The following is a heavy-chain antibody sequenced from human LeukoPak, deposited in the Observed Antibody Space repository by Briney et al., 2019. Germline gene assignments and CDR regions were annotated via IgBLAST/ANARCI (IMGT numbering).Heavy chain of an antibody. CDR2: IYTSGST. V-gene: IGHV4-4*07. Sequence: SETLSLTCAVSGGPISSYYWSWIRQPAGKGLGWIGRIYTSGSTNYNPSLKSRVTMSVDTSKNQFSLKLSSVTAADTAVYYCARDHDSSGYRDAFDIWGQGTMVTVSS. CDR3: ARDHDSSGYRDAFDI. D-gene: IGHD3-22*01. J-gene: IGHJ3*02. CDR1: GGPISSYY.